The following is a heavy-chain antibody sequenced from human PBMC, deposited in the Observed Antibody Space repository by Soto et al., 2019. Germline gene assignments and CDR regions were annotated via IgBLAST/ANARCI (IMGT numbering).Heavy chain of an antibody. D-gene: IGHD6-6*01. CDR1: GFTFSVYT. V-gene: IGHV3-48*02. J-gene: IGHJ5*02. Sequence: EAQLVESGGGLVQPGGSLRLSCVASGFTFSVYTMHWVRQSPGKGLEWISSITSSGTTISYADSVKGRFTISRDYAKSSLFLQMDTLRDEDTAVYYCARDGYSTSSDWPWFDPWGQGTLVTVSS. CDR2: ITSSGTTI. CDR3: ARDGYSTSSDWPWFDP.